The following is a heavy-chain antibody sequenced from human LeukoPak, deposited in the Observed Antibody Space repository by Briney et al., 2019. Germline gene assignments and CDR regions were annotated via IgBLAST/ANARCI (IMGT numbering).Heavy chain of an antibody. J-gene: IGHJ4*02. Sequence: ASVKVSCKASGYTFTSYGISSVRQAPGQGLEWMGWISAYNGNTNYAQKLQGRVTMTTDTSTSTAYMELRSLRSDDTAVYYCARDSLGYCTNGVCYPADYWGQGTQVTVSS. CDR2: ISAYNGNT. V-gene: IGHV1-18*01. CDR3: ARDSLGYCTNGVCYPADY. D-gene: IGHD2-8*01. CDR1: GYTFTSYG.